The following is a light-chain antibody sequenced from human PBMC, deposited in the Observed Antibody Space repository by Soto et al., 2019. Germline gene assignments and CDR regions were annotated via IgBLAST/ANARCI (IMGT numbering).Light chain of an antibody. Sequence: EIVLTQSPATLSLSPGERATLSCRASQSVSSYLAWYQQKPGQAPRLLIYDASNRATGIPARFSGSGSGTDFTLTISSLLPEDFAVYYCQQRINWPPRFTFGPGTKVDIK. J-gene: IGKJ3*01. V-gene: IGKV3-11*01. CDR2: DAS. CDR3: QQRINWPPRFT. CDR1: QSVSSY.